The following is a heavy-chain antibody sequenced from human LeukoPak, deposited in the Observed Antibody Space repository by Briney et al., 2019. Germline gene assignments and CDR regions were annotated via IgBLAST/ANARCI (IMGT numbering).Heavy chain of an antibody. CDR2: INPSGGST. J-gene: IGHJ4*02. Sequence: GASVKVSCKASGYTFTSYGISWVRQAPGQGLEWMGIINPSGGSTSYAQKFQGRVTMTRDTSTSTVYMELSSLRSEDTAVYYCARALYSSSFSDYWGQGTLVTVSS. D-gene: IGHD6-6*01. CDR1: GYTFTSYG. CDR3: ARALYSSSFSDY. V-gene: IGHV1-46*01.